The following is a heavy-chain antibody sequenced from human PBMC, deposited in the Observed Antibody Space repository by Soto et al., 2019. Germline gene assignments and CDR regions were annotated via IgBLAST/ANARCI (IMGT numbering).Heavy chain of an antibody. CDR1: GFTFSSYA. V-gene: IGHV3-30-3*01. D-gene: IGHD6-13*01. Sequence: QVQLVESGGGVVQPGRSLRLSCAASGFTFSSYAMHWVRQAPGKGLEWVAVISYDGSNKYYADSVKGRFTISRDNSKNTRYLQMNSLRAEDTAVYYCASRVSPQQQLWDYFQHWGQGTLVTVSS. CDR3: ASRVSPQQQLWDYFQH. J-gene: IGHJ1*01. CDR2: ISYDGSNK.